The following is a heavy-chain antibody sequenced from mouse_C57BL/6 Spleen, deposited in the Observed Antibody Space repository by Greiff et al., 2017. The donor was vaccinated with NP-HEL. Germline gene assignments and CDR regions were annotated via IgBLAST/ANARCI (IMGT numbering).Heavy chain of an antibody. CDR3: ARTPYYSNYFDY. Sequence: RVEWVAYISSGSSTIYYADTVKGRFTISRDNAKNTLFLQMTSLRSEDTAMYYCARTPYYSNYFDYWGQGTTLTVSS. D-gene: IGHD2-5*01. CDR2: ISSGSSTI. J-gene: IGHJ2*01. V-gene: IGHV5-17*01.